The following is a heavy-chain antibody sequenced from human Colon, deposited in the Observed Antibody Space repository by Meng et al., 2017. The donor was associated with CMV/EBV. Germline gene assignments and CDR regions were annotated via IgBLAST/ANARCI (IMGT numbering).Heavy chain of an antibody. Sequence: SETLSLTCSVSGGSITYYYLSWIRQTPGRGPEWIGYVYYNGITKVNPSLQSRVTISTDTSKNQFSLKLRSVTAADTAVYYCAGLYGTYFSSWFDPWGQGTLVTVSS. J-gene: IGHJ5*02. CDR1: GGSITYYY. CDR3: AGLYGTYFSSWFDP. V-gene: IGHV4-59*01. CDR2: VYYNGIT. D-gene: IGHD1-1*01.